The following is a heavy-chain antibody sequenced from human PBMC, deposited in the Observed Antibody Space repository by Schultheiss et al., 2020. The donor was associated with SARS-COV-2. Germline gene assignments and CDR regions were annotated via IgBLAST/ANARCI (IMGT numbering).Heavy chain of an antibody. D-gene: IGHD3-10*01. CDR3: ARGGQSRFSYFFDY. V-gene: IGHV4-59*12. Sequence: SETLSLTCTVSGGSISSYYWSWIRQPPGKGLEWIGYIYYSGSTYYNPSLKSRVTISVDTSKNQFSLKLSSVTAADTAVYYCARGGQSRFSYFFDYWGQGTLVTVSS. CDR2: IYYSGST. J-gene: IGHJ4*02. CDR1: GGSISSYY.